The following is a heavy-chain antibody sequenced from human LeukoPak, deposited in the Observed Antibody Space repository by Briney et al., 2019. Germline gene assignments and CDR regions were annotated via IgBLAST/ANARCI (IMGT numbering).Heavy chain of an antibody. CDR1: GFTFKTFA. CDR3: AKDLRHRTTCNCYGWLDP. J-gene: IGHJ5*02. CDR2: ISPTGDNI. V-gene: IGHV3-23*01. D-gene: IGHD2/OR15-2a*01. Sequence: GGSLRLSCAASGFTFKTFAMSWVRQAPGKGLEWVSAISPTGDNIYYADSVKGRFTISRDNSRNTLYLQMNSLRVKDTAIYYCAKDLRHRTTCNCYGWLDPWGQGTLVTVSS.